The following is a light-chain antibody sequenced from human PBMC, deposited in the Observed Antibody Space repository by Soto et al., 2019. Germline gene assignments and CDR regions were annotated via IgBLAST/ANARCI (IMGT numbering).Light chain of an antibody. Sequence: QSVLTQPPSVSGAPGQRVTISCTGSSSKIGANYDVHWYQHLPGTAPRLLISGDSNRPSGVPDRFSGSKSGTSASLGIAGLQAEDEADYDCQSYDSSLRGWVFGGGTKLTVL. J-gene: IGLJ3*02. CDR3: QSYDSSLRGWV. CDR1: SSKIGANYD. CDR2: GDS. V-gene: IGLV1-40*01.